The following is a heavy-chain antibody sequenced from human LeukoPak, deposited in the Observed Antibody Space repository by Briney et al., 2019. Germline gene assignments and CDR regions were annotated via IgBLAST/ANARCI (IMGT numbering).Heavy chain of an antibody. CDR3: ARSRGSGWYWAFDI. J-gene: IGHJ3*02. Sequence: GGSLRLSCAASGFTFSSYAMHWVRRAPGKGLEWVAVISYDGSNKYYADSVKGRFTISRDNSKNTLYLQMNSLRAEDTAVYYCARSRGSGWYWAFDIWGQGTMVTVSS. D-gene: IGHD6-19*01. CDR1: GFTFSSYA. CDR2: ISYDGSNK. V-gene: IGHV3-30*04.